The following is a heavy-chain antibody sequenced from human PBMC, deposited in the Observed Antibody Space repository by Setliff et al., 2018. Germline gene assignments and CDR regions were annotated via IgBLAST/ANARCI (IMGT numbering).Heavy chain of an antibody. CDR1: GGSISSTSYY. CDR2: IYYSGST. V-gene: IGHV4-39*07. J-gene: IGHJ6*02. D-gene: IGHD2-15*01. Sequence: SETLSLTCTVSGGSISSTSYYWGWIRQPPGKGLEWIGNIYYSGSTYYNPSLKSRVTISVDTSKNRFSLKLSSVTAADTAVYYCARSPGLGGGTFYYYYYGMDVWGQGTTVTVSS. CDR3: ARSPGLGGGTFYYYYYGMDV.